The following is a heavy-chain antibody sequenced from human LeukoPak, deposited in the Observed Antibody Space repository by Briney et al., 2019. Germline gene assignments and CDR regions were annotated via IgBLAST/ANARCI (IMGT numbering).Heavy chain of an antibody. J-gene: IGHJ4*02. Sequence: SETLSLTCTVSGGSISSYYWSWIRQPPGKGLEWIGYIYTSGSTNYNPSLKSRVTISVDTSKNQFSLKLSSVTAADTAVYCCAQYYYDSSGYSYFGYWGQGTLVTVSS. D-gene: IGHD3-22*01. CDR1: GGSISSYY. V-gene: IGHV4-4*09. CDR3: AQYYYDSSGYSYFGY. CDR2: IYTSGST.